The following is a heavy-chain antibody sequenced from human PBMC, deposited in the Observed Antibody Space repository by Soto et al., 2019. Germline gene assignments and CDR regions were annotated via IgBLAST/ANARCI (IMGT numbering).Heavy chain of an antibody. V-gene: IGHV3-23*01. J-gene: IGHJ4*02. CDR2: ISGNSDTT. D-gene: IGHD2-21*01. CDR1: GFTFTYND. Sequence: EVQLLESGGGLVQPGGSLRLSCAASGFTFTYNDMTWVRQAPGKGLEWVSTISGNSDTTNYADSVKGRFTISRENSKHTPYLKMHSLRVEDTAIHYCVKETDWADPGWGQGTLVTVSS. CDR3: VKETDWADPG.